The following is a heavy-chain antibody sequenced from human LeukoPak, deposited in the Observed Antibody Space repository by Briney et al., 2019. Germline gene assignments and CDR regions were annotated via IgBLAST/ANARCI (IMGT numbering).Heavy chain of an antibody. V-gene: IGHV4-59*01. CDR1: GGSISSYY. CDR2: LYYSGST. D-gene: IGHD1-26*01. J-gene: IGHJ1*01. Sequence: SGTLSLTCTVSGGSISSYYWSWIRQPPGKGLEWIGYLYYSGSTNYNPSLKSRVTISVDTSKNQFSLKLSSVTAADTAVYYCAVGAIFPYAEYFQHWGQGTLVTVSS. CDR3: AVGAIFPYAEYFQH.